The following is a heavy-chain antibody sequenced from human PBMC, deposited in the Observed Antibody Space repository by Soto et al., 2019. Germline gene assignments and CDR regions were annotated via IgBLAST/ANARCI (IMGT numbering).Heavy chain of an antibody. V-gene: IGHV3-7*05. CDR3: ARVRIAAAGTFTYYYYGMDV. D-gene: IGHD6-13*01. Sequence: EVQLVESGGGLVQPGGSLRLSCAASGFTFSSYWMSWVRQAPGKGLEWVANIKQDGSEKYYVDSVKGRFTISRDNAKNSLYLQMNSMRAEDTAVYYCARVRIAAAGTFTYYYYGMDVWGQGTTVTVSS. J-gene: IGHJ6*02. CDR2: IKQDGSEK. CDR1: GFTFSSYW.